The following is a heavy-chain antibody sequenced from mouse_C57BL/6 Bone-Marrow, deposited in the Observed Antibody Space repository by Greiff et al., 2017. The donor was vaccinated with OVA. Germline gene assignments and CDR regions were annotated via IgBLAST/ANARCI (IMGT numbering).Heavy chain of an antibody. J-gene: IGHJ4*01. CDR2: IYPRSGNT. D-gene: IGHD1-1*01. Sequence: QVQLQQSGAELARPGASVKLSCKASGYTFTSYGMSWVKQRTGPGLQWIGEIYPRSGNTYYNEKFKGKATLTADKSSSTAYMELRSLTSEDSAVYFCARGTYGSSYHYAMDYWGQGTSVTVSS. V-gene: IGHV1-81*01. CDR3: ARGTYGSSYHYAMDY. CDR1: GYTFTSYG.